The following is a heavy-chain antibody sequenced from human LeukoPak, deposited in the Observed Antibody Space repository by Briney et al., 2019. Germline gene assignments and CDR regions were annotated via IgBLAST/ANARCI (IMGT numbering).Heavy chain of an antibody. Sequence: ASVKVSCKASGYTFTSYDINWVRQATGQGFEWMGWMNPNSGNTGYAQKFQGRVTMTRNTSISTAYMELSSLRSEDTAVYYCARGFRSGIAARLRRAGFDYWGQGTLVTVSS. CDR1: GYTFTSYD. CDR2: MNPNSGNT. D-gene: IGHD6-6*01. V-gene: IGHV1-8*01. CDR3: ARGFRSGIAARLRRAGFDY. J-gene: IGHJ4*02.